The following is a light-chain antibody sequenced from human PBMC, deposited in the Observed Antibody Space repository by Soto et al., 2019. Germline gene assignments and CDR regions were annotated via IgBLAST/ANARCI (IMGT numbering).Light chain of an antibody. V-gene: IGKV1-39*01. J-gene: IGKJ1*01. CDR2: AAS. Sequence: DIQMTQSPSSLSASVGDRVTITCRASQSISTYLNWYQQKPGKAPKFLMHAASSLDRGVPSRFSGSGSGTDFTLTISSLQPEDFATYYCQQSYRTPRTFGQGTKVDIK. CDR1: QSISTY. CDR3: QQSYRTPRT.